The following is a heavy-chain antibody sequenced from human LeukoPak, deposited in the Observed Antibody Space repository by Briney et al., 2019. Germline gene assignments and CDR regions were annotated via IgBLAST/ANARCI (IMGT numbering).Heavy chain of an antibody. CDR1: GFTFSSYA. CDR2: ISYDGSNK. CDR3: ARAATLATITLGDY. V-gene: IGHV3-30-3*01. Sequence: PGRSLRLSCAASGFTFSSYAMHWVRQAPGKGLEWVAVISYDGSNKYYADSVKGRFTISRDNSKNTLYLQMNSLRAEDTAVYYCARAATLATITLGDYWGQGTLVTVSS. J-gene: IGHJ4*02. D-gene: IGHD5-12*01.